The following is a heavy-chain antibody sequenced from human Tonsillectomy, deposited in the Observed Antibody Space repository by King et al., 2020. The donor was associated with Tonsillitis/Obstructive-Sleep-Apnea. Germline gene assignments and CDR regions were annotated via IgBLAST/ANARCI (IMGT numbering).Heavy chain of an antibody. Sequence: VQLVESGAEVKKPGASVKVSCKASGYTFTSYGISWVRQAPGQGLEWMGWISAYNGNTNYAQKLQGRVTMTTDTSTSTAYMELRSLRSDDTAVYYCARDRIYNAPLLEWLLSRSGPPNWFDPWGQGTLVTVSS. CDR1: GYTFTSYG. J-gene: IGHJ5*02. D-gene: IGHD3-3*01. V-gene: IGHV1-18*01. CDR2: ISAYNGNT. CDR3: ARDRIYNAPLLEWLLSRSGPPNWFDP.